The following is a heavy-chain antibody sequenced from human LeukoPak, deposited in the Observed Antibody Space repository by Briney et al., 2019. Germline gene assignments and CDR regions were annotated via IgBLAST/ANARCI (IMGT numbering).Heavy chain of an antibody. V-gene: IGHV5-51*01. J-gene: IGHJ4*02. Sequence: GASLQISCKGSGSRFTSYWSGGVRRLPGKGLEGRGIIYPGDADTRYSPSFQGQVTISADKSISTAYLQWSSLKASDTAMYYCASWLHDSSSWYLFDYWGQGTLVTVSS. CDR2: IYPGDADT. CDR3: ASWLHDSSSWYLFDY. D-gene: IGHD6-13*01. CDR1: GSRFTSYW.